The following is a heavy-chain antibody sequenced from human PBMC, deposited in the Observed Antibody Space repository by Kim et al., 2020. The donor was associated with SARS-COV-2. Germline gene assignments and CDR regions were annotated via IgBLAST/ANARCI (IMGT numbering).Heavy chain of an antibody. CDR3: ARDPPGYYYDSSGYYPFDI. J-gene: IGHJ3*02. CDR1: GFTFSSYA. CDR2: ISYDGSNK. Sequence: GGSLRLSCAASGFTFSSYAMHWVRQAPGKGLEWVAVISYDGSNKYYADSVKGRFTISRDNSKNTLYLQMNSLRAEDTAVYYCARDPPGYYYDSSGYYPFDIWGQGTMVTVSS. D-gene: IGHD3-22*01. V-gene: IGHV3-30-3*01.